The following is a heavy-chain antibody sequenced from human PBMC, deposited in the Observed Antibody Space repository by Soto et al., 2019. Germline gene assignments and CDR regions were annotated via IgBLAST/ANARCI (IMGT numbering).Heavy chain of an antibody. CDR2: ISGSGGST. CDR1: GFPFSSYA. Sequence: PGGSLRLSCAASGFPFSSYAMSWVRQAPGKGLEWVSAISGSGGSTYYADSVKGRFTISRDNAKNSLYLQMNSLRAEDTAVYYCATVGYSSSWDQAFDIWGQGTMVTVSS. J-gene: IGHJ3*02. V-gene: IGHV3-23*01. D-gene: IGHD6-13*01. CDR3: ATVGYSSSWDQAFDI.